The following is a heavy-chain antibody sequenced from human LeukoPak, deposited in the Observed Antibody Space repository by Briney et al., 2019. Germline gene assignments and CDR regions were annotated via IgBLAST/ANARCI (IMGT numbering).Heavy chain of an antibody. D-gene: IGHD3-3*01. CDR3: TTDFWSGYAYYYYYMDV. Sequence: PGGSLRLSCAASGFTFSNAWMSWVRQAPGKGLEWVGRIKSKTDGGTTDYAAPVKGRFTISRDDSKNTLYLQMNSLKTEDIAVYYCTTDFWSGYAYYYYYMDVWGKGTTVTVSS. J-gene: IGHJ6*03. CDR1: GFTFSNAW. V-gene: IGHV3-15*01. CDR2: IKSKTDGGTT.